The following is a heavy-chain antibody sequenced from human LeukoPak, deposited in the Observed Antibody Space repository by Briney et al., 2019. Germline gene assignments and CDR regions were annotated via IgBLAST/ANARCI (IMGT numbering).Heavy chain of an antibody. J-gene: IGHJ4*02. V-gene: IGHV3-23*01. CDR2: ISGSGGST. CDR3: ALWEVPYCSSTSCSD. Sequence: GGSLRLSCAASGFTFSSYAMSWVRQAPGKGLEWVSAISGSGGSTYYADSVKGRFTISRDNSKNTLYLQMNSLRAEDTAVYYCALWEVPYCSSTSCSDWGQGTLVTVSS. D-gene: IGHD2-2*01. CDR1: GFTFSSYA.